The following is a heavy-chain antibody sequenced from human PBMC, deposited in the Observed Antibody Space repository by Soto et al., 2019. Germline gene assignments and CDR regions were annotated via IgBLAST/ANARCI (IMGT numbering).Heavy chain of an antibody. V-gene: IGHV1-69*13. CDR3: ARVIEMATIMALGAIDI. Sequence: ASVKVSCKASGGTFSSYAISWVRQAPGQGLEWMGGIIPIFGTANYAQKFQGRVTITADESTSTAYMELSSLRSEDTAVYYCARVIEMATIMALGAIDIWGQGTMVTVSS. CDR1: GGTFSSYA. J-gene: IGHJ3*02. CDR2: IIPIFGTA. D-gene: IGHD5-12*01.